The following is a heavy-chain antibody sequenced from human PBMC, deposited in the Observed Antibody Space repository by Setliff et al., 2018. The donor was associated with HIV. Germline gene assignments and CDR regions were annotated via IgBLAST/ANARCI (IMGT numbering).Heavy chain of an antibody. CDR2: INEQGGIT. CDR1: GFIFKTYW. Sequence: GGSLSLSCAASGFIFKTYWMHWVRQVPGKGLVWVSRINEQGGITDYADSVKGRYTISRDNAKNTLYLQMHSLRAEDTAIYYCTRDFGGIDAYWGQGAMVTVSS. CDR3: TRDFGGIDAY. V-gene: IGHV3-74*01. D-gene: IGHD3-10*01. J-gene: IGHJ4*02.